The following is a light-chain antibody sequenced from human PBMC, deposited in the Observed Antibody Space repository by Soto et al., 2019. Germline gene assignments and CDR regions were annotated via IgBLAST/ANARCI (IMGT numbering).Light chain of an antibody. CDR1: QSVSRY. Sequence: DIELTQSPATMCLSPGERDTLSCRASQSVSRYLAWYQQKPGKAPRLIIYDESNRATGIQARFSGSGYGTDFTLKLSSIEPEDFAVYYCQRHSNWTLPFG. CDR2: DES. CDR3: QRHSNWTLP. J-gene: IGKJ4*01. V-gene: IGKV3-11*01.